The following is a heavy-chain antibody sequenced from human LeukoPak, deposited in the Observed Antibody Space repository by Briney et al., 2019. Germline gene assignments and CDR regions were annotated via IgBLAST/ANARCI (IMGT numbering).Heavy chain of an antibody. Sequence: PGGSLRLSCAASGFTFSNFGMHWARQAPGKGLEWVAIISYDGPNKYYADSVKGRFTISRDNSKKTLYLQMTSLRSEDTAVYYCARSAGWYYDSSGYYGIDYWGQGTLVTVSS. V-gene: IGHV3-30*03. CDR3: ARSAGWYYDSSGYYGIDY. D-gene: IGHD3-22*01. CDR1: GFTFSNFG. J-gene: IGHJ4*02. CDR2: ISYDGPNK.